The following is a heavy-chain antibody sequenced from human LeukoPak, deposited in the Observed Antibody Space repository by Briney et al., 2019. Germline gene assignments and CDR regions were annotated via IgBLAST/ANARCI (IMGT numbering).Heavy chain of an antibody. CDR1: GFTFSSYA. CDR2: ISGSGGST. J-gene: IGHJ5*02. CDR3: AKPGPIWFGEEHNWFAP. D-gene: IGHD3-10*01. V-gene: IGHV3-23*01. Sequence: GGSLRLSCAASGFTFSSYAMSWVRQAPGKGLEWVSAISGSGGSTYYADSVKGRFTISRDNSKNTLYLQMNSLRAEDTAGYYCAKPGPIWFGEEHNWFAPWGQGTLVTVSS.